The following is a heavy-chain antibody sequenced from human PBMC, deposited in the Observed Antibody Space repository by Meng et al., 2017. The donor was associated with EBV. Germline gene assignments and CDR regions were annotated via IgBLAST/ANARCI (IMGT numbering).Heavy chain of an antibody. CDR3: AIYGSGSYYKGRFDY. CDR2: ISGSGGST. J-gene: IGHJ4*02. D-gene: IGHD3-10*01. V-gene: IGHV3-23*01. Sequence: EVQLLESGGGLVQPGXXXXLSCAASGFTFSSYAMSWVRQAPGKGLEWVSAISGSGGSTYYADSVKGRFTISRDNSKNTLYLQMNSLRAEDTAVYYCAIYGSGSYYKGRFDYWGQGTLVTVSS. CDR1: GFTFSSYA.